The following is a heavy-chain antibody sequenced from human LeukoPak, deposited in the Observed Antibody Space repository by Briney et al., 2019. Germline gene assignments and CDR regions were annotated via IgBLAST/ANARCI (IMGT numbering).Heavy chain of an antibody. Sequence: GGALRLSCAASGFTFSSYEMNRVREAPGKGLERVSYISSSGSTIYSADSVKGRFTISTDYAQNSLYLQMYSARAEDAGVYYTARDYGDDSYYYYYYMDVWGKGTMVTISS. CDR1: GFTFSSYE. D-gene: IGHD4-17*01. V-gene: IGHV3-48*03. J-gene: IGHJ6*03. CDR3: ARDYGDDSYYYYYYMDV. CDR2: ISSSGSTI.